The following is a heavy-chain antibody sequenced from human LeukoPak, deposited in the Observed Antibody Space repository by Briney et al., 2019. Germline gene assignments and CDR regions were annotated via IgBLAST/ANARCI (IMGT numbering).Heavy chain of an antibody. D-gene: IGHD1-26*01. CDR2: VSNDGSNK. Sequence: PGGSLRLSCAASGFTFSTYGMHWVRQAPGKGLEWVAVVSNDGSNKYSADSVKGRFTISRDNSKNTLYLQMNSPRAEDTAVYYCAKSQSYQIYYYTIDVWGQGTTVTVSS. CDR3: AKSQSYQIYYYTIDV. J-gene: IGHJ6*02. CDR1: GFTFSTYG. V-gene: IGHV3-30*18.